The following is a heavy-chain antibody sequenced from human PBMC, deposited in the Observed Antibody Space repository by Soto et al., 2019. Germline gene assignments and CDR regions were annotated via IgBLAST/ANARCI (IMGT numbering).Heavy chain of an antibody. V-gene: IGHV3-23*01. Sequence: GGSLRLSCAASGFTFSSYAMSWVRQAPGKGLEWVSAISGSGGSTYYADSVKGRFTISRDNSKNTPYLQMNSLRAEHTDVYYCAKKAGVGAMVRGVHFDYWGQGTLVNVSS. J-gene: IGHJ4*02. D-gene: IGHD3-10*01. CDR3: AKKAGVGAMVRGVHFDY. CDR2: ISGSGGST. CDR1: GFTFSSYA.